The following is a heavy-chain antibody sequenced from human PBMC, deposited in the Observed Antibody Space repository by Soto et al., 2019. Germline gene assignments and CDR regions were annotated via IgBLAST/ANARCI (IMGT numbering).Heavy chain of an antibody. CDR1: GGTFSSYA. J-gene: IGHJ4*02. D-gene: IGHD2-15*01. CDR2: IIPIFGTA. V-gene: IGHV1-69*12. CDR3: ARESRYCSGGSCYFLPGIDY. Sequence: QVQLVQSGAEVKKPGSSVKVSCKASGGTFSSYAIGWERQAPGQGLEWMGGIIPIFGTANYAQKFEGRVTITADESTSTAYMELSSVRSEDTAVYYCARESRYCSGGSCYFLPGIDYWGQGTLVTVSS.